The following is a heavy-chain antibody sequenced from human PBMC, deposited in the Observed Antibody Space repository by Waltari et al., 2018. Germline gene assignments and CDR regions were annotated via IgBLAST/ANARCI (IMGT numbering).Heavy chain of an antibody. Sequence: QLQLQESGPGLVKPSETLSLTCTVYGGSLSSSSYYWGWIRQPPGKGLEWIGSIYYSGSTYYNPSLKSRVTISVDTSKNQFSLKLSSVTAADTAVYYCATCSGYSGYEAYWGQGTLVTVSS. V-gene: IGHV4-39*01. CDR3: ATCSGYSGYEAY. CDR1: GGSLSSSSYY. D-gene: IGHD5-12*01. J-gene: IGHJ4*02. CDR2: IYYSGST.